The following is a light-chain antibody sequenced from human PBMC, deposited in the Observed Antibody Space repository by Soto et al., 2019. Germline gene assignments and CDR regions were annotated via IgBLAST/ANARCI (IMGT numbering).Light chain of an antibody. CDR3: QQYKNWPRT. Sequence: EIVMTQSPATLSVSPGERATLSCGASQSVSSDLAWYHQKPGQAPRLLIYGASTRATGIPARFSGSGSGTEFSLTINSLQSEDFAVYYGQQYKNWPRTFGQGTK. CDR1: QSVSSD. V-gene: IGKV3-15*01. J-gene: IGKJ1*01. CDR2: GAS.